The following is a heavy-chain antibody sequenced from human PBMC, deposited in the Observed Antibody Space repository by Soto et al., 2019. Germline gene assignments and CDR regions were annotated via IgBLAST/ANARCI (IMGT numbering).Heavy chain of an antibody. V-gene: IGHV3-15*01. CDR2: IKSKGGGETT. CDR1: GSSFTIAW. J-gene: IGHJ4*02. Sequence: GGSLRLSCAASGSSFTIAWMTWVRQAPGKGLEWVGRIKSKGGGETTVYAAAVKGRFIISRDDSKYMVYLQMNSLKTEDTAVYYCATVRALPGADLDSWGQGTLVTVSS. CDR3: ATVRALPGADLDS. D-gene: IGHD6-6*01.